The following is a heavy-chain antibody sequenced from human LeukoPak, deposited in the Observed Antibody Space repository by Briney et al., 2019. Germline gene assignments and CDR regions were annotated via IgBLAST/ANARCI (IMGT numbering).Heavy chain of an antibody. D-gene: IGHD3-22*01. J-gene: IGHJ3*02. CDR3: ARDQAYYYDSSGYYSGDDAFDI. V-gene: IGHV3-74*01. CDR1: GFTFSSYW. Sequence: GGSLRLSCAASGFTFSSYWMHWVRQAPGKGLVWVSRINSDGSSTSYADSVKGRSTISRDNAKNTLYLQMNSLRAEDTAVYYCARDQAYYYDSSGYYSGDDAFDIWGQGTMVTVSS. CDR2: INSDGSST.